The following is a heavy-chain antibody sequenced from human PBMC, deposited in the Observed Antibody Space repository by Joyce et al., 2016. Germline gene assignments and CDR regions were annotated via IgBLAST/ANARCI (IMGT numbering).Heavy chain of an antibody. CDR3: ARVFTRTNWGDDFYYMDV. J-gene: IGHJ6*03. V-gene: IGHV1-2*02. D-gene: IGHD7-27*01. Sequence: QVQLVQSGAEVKKPGASVRVSCKTSGYTFTDFYLHWVRQAPGQGLEWLGWINPNSGVTKYAQKFQDRVTMTRDTSFNTAHMELSRLKSDDTAVYYCARVFTRTNWGDDFYYMDVWGKGTTVRVSS. CDR1: GYTFTDFY. CDR2: INPNSGVT.